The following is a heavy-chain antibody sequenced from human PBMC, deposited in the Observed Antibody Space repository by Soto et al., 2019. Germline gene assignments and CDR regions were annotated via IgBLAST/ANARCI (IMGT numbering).Heavy chain of an antibody. CDR3: ARDLGYALPDY. Sequence: GESLKISCKGSGYNFTSYWIGWVRQAPGQGLEWMGWINAGNGNTKYSQKFQGRVTITRDTSASTANIELSSLRSEDTVVYYCARDLGYALPDYWGQGTLVTVSS. J-gene: IGHJ4*02. CDR2: INAGNGNT. CDR1: GYNFTSYW. V-gene: IGHV1-3*01. D-gene: IGHD2-15*01.